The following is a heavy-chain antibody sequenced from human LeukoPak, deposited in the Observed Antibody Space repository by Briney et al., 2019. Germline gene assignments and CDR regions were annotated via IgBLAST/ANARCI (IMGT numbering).Heavy chain of an antibody. V-gene: IGHV3-30*18. CDR1: GFTFSSYG. Sequence: GGSLRLSCAASGFTFSSYGMHWVRQAPGKGLEWVAVISYDGSNKYYADSVKGRFTISRDNSKNTLYLQMNSLRAEDTAVYYCAKVAYGDYFNWFDPWGQGTLVTVSS. J-gene: IGHJ5*02. CDR3: AKVAYGDYFNWFDP. CDR2: ISYDGSNK. D-gene: IGHD4-17*01.